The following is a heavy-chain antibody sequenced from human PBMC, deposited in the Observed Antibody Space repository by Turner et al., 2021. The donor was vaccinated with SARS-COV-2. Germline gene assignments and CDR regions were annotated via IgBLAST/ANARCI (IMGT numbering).Heavy chain of an antibody. V-gene: IGHV3-11*01. CDR1: GFTFSDYY. CDR2: IRISGSTI. CDR3: ASPHEGYYGMDV. J-gene: IGHJ6*02. Sequence: QVQLVKPGGGLVTPGGSLRLSCAASGFTFSDYYMSWIRQAPGKGLEWVSYIRISGSTIYYADSVKGRFTISRDNAKNSLYLQMNSLRAEDTAVYYCASPHEGYYGMDVWGQGTTVTVSS.